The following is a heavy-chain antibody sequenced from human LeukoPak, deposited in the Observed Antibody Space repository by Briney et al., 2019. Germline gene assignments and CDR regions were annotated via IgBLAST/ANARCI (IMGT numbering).Heavy chain of an antibody. CDR2: ISYDGSNK. J-gene: IGHJ6*02. CDR3: ARDHIVVVPAAIPVRYYYYGMDV. D-gene: IGHD2-2*02. V-gene: IGHV3-30-3*01. Sequence: PGGSLRLSCAASGFTFSSYAMHWVRQAPGKGLEWVAVISYDGSNKYYADSVKGRFTISRDNSKNTLYLQMNSLRAEDTAVYYCARDHIVVVPAAIPVRYYYYGMDVWGQGTTVTVSS. CDR1: GFTFSSYA.